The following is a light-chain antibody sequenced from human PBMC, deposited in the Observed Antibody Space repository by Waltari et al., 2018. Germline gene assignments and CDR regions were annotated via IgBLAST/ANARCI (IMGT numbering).Light chain of an antibody. CDR1: HSVGSH. V-gene: IGKV3-11*01. J-gene: IGKJ3*01. Sequence: ENVLTQSPATLSLSPGERATLSCRASHSVGSHLAWYQQKPGQAPRLLIYDASNRATGIPARFSGSGSETDFTLTISVVEPEDFAVYYCQQRSNWPGTFGPGTKVDIK. CDR3: QQRSNWPGT. CDR2: DAS.